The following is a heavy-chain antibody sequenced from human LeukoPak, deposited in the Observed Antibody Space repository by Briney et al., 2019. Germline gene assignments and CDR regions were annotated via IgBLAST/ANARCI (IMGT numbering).Heavy chain of an antibody. V-gene: IGHV1-3*04. CDR1: GYTFTDSA. J-gene: IGHJ4*02. CDR2: INTGNGDT. CDR3: ASRPGMAVAGFDY. D-gene: IGHD6-19*01. Sequence: ASVKVSCKASGYTFTDSAIHWVRQAPGQRLEWMGWINTGNGDTKYSQKFQGRVTITRDTSASTAYMELSSLRSEDAAVYFCASRPGMAVAGFDYWGQGTLVTVSS.